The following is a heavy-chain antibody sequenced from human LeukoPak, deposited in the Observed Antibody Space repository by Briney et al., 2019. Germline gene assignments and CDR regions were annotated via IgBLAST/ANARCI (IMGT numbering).Heavy chain of an antibody. CDR2: ISYDGSGQ. Sequence: GRSLRLSCVASAFTFRSYGMHWVRQAPGKGLEWVAVISYDGSGQYYADSLKGRFTISRDNSKNTLYLQMSSLGAEDTAIYYCARALYNTGWYPDYFDSWGQGTLVTVSS. V-gene: IGHV3-30*03. CDR3: ARALYNTGWYPDYFDS. CDR1: AFTFRSYG. D-gene: IGHD6-19*01. J-gene: IGHJ4*02.